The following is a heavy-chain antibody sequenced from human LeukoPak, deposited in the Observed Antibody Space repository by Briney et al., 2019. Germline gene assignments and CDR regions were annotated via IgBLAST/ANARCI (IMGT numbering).Heavy chain of an antibody. J-gene: IGHJ6*03. V-gene: IGHV3-23*01. CDR3: VKFRGIQHYNYHMDV. CDR1: GFTFSSYA. D-gene: IGHD3-10*01. CDR2: LTGSGGNT. Sequence: GGSLRLSCAASGFTFSSYAMSWVRQAPGKGLEWVSGLTGSGGNTYYADSVKGRFTISRDNSKNALSLQMNSLRAEDAAAYYCVKFRGIQHYNYHMDVWGKGTTVTVSS.